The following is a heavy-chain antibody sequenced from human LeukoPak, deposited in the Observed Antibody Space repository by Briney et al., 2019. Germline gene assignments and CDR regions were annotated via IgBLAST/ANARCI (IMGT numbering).Heavy chain of an antibody. CDR2: FDPEDGET. CDR3: ARELVGAADY. V-gene: IGHV1-24*01. J-gene: IGHJ4*02. Sequence: ASVNVSCKVSGYTLTELSMHWVRQAPGKGLEWMGGFDPEDGETIYAQKFQGRVTITADESTSTAYMELSSLRSEDTAVYYCARELVGAADYWGQGTLVTVSS. CDR1: GYTLTELS. D-gene: IGHD1-26*01.